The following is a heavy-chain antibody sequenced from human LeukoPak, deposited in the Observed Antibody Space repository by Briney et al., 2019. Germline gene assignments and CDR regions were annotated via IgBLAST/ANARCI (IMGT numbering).Heavy chain of an antibody. Sequence: SETLSLTCTVSGGSIADYYWTWIRQPPGKGLEWIGYIYTSGSTNYNPSLKSRVTISVDTSKNQFSLKLSSVTAADTAVYYCASSPIRRDGYIFDYWGQGTLVTVSS. CDR3: ASSPIRRDGYIFDY. J-gene: IGHJ4*02. CDR2: IYTSGST. V-gene: IGHV4-4*09. D-gene: IGHD5-24*01. CDR1: GGSIADYY.